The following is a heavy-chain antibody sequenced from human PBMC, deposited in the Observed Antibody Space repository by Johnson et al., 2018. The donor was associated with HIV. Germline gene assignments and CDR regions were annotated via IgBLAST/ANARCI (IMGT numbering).Heavy chain of an antibody. CDR3: ARGSLMTQWLRGDDAFDI. V-gene: IGHV3-11*04. Sequence: QVQLVESGGGVVQPGGSLRLSCAASGFSFSDYYMSWIRQAPGKGLEWVSYISGSGTNIYYADSVKGRFTISRDNSKNTLYLQMNSLRAEDTAVYYCARGSLMTQWLRGDDAFDIWGQGTMVTVSS. D-gene: IGHD6-19*01. J-gene: IGHJ3*02. CDR1: GFSFSDYY. CDR2: ISGSGTNI.